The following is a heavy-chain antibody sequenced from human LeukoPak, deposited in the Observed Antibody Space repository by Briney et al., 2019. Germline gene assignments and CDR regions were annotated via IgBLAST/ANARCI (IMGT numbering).Heavy chain of an antibody. D-gene: IGHD6-19*01. J-gene: IGHJ4*02. V-gene: IGHV1-18*01. CDR3: ARGPVAGTGGAGFDY. Sequence: GPSVKVFCKASGYTFTSYGISWVRQAPGQGLEWMGWISAYNGNTNYAQKLQGRVTMTTDTSTSTAYMELRSLRSDDTAVYYCARGPVAGTGGAGFDYWGQGTLVTVSS. CDR2: ISAYNGNT. CDR1: GYTFTSYG.